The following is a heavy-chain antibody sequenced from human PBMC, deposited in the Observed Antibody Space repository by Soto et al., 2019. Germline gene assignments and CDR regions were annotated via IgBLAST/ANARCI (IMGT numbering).Heavy chain of an antibody. Sequence: GGSLRLSCAASGFTFSSYAMSWVRQAPGKGLEWVSAISGSGGSTYYADSVKGRFTISRDNSKNTLYLQMNSLRAEDAAVYYCAKPWGYYEAGDYWGQGTLVTVSS. V-gene: IGHV3-23*01. CDR3: AKPWGYYEAGDY. CDR1: GFTFSSYA. D-gene: IGHD1-26*01. CDR2: ISGSGGST. J-gene: IGHJ4*02.